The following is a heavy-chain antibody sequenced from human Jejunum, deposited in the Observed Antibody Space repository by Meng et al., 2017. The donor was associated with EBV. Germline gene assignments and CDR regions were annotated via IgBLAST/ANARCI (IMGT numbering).Heavy chain of an antibody. J-gene: IGHJ4*02. Sequence: QAQLVQSGAEVKNPGASVRVSCQASECIFTTYDLHWVRQAPGQRLEWMGWINGGATSTVYSQNFQGRLTIARDTSARTAFMELSSLTSEDTAVYHCASGPSRSSGSCQEFDYWGQGTLVTVSS. CDR3: ASGPSRSSGSCQEFDY. D-gene: IGHD3-22*01. V-gene: IGHV1-3*01. CDR1: ECIFTTYD. CDR2: INGGATST.